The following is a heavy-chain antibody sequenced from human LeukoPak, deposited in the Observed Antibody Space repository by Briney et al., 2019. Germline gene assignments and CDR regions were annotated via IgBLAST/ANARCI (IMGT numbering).Heavy chain of an antibody. CDR1: GDSVSSKSAS. CDR3: ARGTGSLDY. V-gene: IGHV6-1*01. Sequence: PSQTLSLTCAISGDSVSSKSASWNWIRQSPSRGLEWLGRTYSRSKLFNDYAVSVKSRITINPDTSQNQFSLHLASVTPDDTAVYYCARGTGSLDYWGQGTLVTVSS. CDR2: TYSRSKLFN. J-gene: IGHJ4*02. D-gene: IGHD1-26*01.